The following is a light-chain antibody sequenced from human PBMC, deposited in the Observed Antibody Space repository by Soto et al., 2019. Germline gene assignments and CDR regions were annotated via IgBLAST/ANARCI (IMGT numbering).Light chain of an antibody. V-gene: IGKV3-15*01. CDR3: QQYNNWNPIN. Sequence: EILMTQSPDTLSVSPGERAPLSCMASQIISSNLSWYQQKPGQSPRLVIFGASTRATGIPARFSGSGSGTEFPLNISSLQSEDFAVYHCQQYNNWNPINFGKGNRL. CDR1: QIISSN. J-gene: IGKJ5*01. CDR2: GAS.